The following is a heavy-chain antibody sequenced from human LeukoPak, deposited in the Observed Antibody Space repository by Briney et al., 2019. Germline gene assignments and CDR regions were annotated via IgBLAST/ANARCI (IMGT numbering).Heavy chain of an antibody. J-gene: IGHJ4*02. Sequence: SETLSLTCTVSGGAISSYYWSWIRQPPGKGLEWIGYIQYSGSSNYKSSLKSRVTISVDTSQNHFSLKVSSVTAADTAVFYCGRGKGWLKSPFYYWGQGTLVPLSS. D-gene: IGHD5-24*01. CDR2: IQYSGSS. V-gene: IGHV4-59*01. CDR1: GGAISSYY. CDR3: GRGKGWLKSPFYY.